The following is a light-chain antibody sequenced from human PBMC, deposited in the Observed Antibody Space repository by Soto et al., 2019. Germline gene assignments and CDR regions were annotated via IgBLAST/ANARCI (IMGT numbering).Light chain of an antibody. CDR3: AAWDDSLNGPVV. CDR1: SSNIGSNT. Sequence: QAVVTQPPSASGTPGQRVTISCSGSSSNIGSNTVNWYQQLPGTAPKLLIYSNNQRPSGVPDRFSGSKSGTSASLAISGRQSEDEADYYCAAWDDSLNGPVVFGGGTKLTVL. J-gene: IGLJ2*01. CDR2: SNN. V-gene: IGLV1-44*01.